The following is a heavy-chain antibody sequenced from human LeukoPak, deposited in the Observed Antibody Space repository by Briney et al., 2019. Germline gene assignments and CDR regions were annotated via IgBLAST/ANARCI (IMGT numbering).Heavy chain of an antibody. Sequence: GGSLRLSCVASGFNLRSYAVSWVRQAPGKGLEWVSSLSGSGGSTYYADSVKGRITISRDNSKNTLHLQMNSLRAEDTAVYYCAKGYSSAWNFFDYWGQGTLVTVSS. CDR3: AKGYSSAWNFFDY. D-gene: IGHD6-19*01. CDR1: GFNLRSYA. J-gene: IGHJ4*02. V-gene: IGHV3-23*01. CDR2: LSGSGGST.